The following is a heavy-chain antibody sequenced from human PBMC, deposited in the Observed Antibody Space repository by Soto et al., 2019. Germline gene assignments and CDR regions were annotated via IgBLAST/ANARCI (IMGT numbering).Heavy chain of an antibody. J-gene: IGHJ4*02. Sequence: PGGSLRLSCAASGFTFDDYAMHWVRQAPGKGLEWVSGISWNSGSIGYADSVKGRFTISRDNAKNSLYLQMNSLRAEDTALYYCAKDIGSSGYLYFDYWGQGTLVTVSS. CDR1: GFTFDDYA. CDR2: ISWNSGSI. D-gene: IGHD3-22*01. V-gene: IGHV3-9*01. CDR3: AKDIGSSGYLYFDY.